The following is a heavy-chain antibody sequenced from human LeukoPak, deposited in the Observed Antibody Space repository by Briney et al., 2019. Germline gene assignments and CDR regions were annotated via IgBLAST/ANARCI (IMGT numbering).Heavy chain of an antibody. CDR2: ISSSGSTI. CDR1: GFTFSSYE. CDR3: ARAVEMATIDY. Sequence: GGSLRLSCAASGFTFSSYEMNWVRQAPGKGLEWVSYISSSGSTIYYADSVKGRFTISRDNSKNTLYLQMGSLRAEDMAVYYCARAVEMATIDYWGQGTLVTVSS. J-gene: IGHJ4*02. D-gene: IGHD5-24*01. V-gene: IGHV3-48*03.